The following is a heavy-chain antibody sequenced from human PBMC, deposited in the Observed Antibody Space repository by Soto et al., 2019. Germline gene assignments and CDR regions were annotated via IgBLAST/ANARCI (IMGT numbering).Heavy chain of an antibody. D-gene: IGHD4-17*01. CDR1: GYTFTSYD. CDR2: LNPNSGNT. CDR3: YMTLYGDNVDY. J-gene: IGHJ4*02. V-gene: IGHV1-8*01. Sequence: QVQLVQYGAEVKKPGASVKVYCKASGYTFTSYDINWVRQATGQGREWMGWLNPNSGNTGYAQKFQGRVTMTRNTSINTAYMKLSSLRSEDTAVYYFYMTLYGDNVDYWGQGTLVTVSS.